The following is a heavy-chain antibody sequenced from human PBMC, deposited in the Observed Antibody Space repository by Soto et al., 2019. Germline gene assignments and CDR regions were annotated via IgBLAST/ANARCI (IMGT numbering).Heavy chain of an antibody. CDR1: GFTFSNYG. J-gene: IGHJ4*02. CDR2: IWYDGSNK. Sequence: VGSLRLSCAASGFTFSNYGMHWARQAPGKGLEWVAIIWYDGSNKYYADSVKGRFTISRDNSKNTVYLQMNSLRAEDTAVYYCAAGEPLNYRGQGTLVTVSS. V-gene: IGHV3-33*01. D-gene: IGHD3-10*01. CDR3: AAGEPLNY.